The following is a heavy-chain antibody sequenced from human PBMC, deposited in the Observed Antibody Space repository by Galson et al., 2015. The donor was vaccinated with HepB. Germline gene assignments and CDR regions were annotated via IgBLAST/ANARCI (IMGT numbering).Heavy chain of an antibody. J-gene: IGHJ5*02. CDR1: GFTFSSYS. CDR3: AKGVTMVRGVSLDWFDP. D-gene: IGHD3-10*01. Sequence: SLRLSCAASGFTFSSYSMNWVRQAPGKGLEWVSAISGSGGSTYYADSVKGRFTISRDNSKNTLYLQMNSLRAEDTAVYYCAKGVTMVRGVSLDWFDPWGQGTLVTVS. CDR2: ISGSGGST. V-gene: IGHV3-23*01.